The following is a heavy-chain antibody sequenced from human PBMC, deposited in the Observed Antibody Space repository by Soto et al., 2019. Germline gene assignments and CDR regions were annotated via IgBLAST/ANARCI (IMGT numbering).Heavy chain of an antibody. D-gene: IGHD2-15*01. J-gene: IGHJ6*02. Sequence: QVQLVQSGAEVKKPGSSVKVSCKASGGTFSSYAISWVRQAPGQGLEWMGGIIPNFGTANYAQKFQGRVTITADESTSTAYMGLSSRRSEDTAVYYCARRVVTAYGMDVWGQGTTVTVSS. CDR1: GGTFSSYA. CDR3: ARRVVTAYGMDV. CDR2: IIPNFGTA. V-gene: IGHV1-69*12.